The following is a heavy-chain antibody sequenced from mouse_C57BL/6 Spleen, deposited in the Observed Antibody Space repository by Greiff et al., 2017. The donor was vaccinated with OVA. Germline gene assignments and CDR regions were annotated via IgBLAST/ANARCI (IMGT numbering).Heavy chain of an antibody. Sequence: EVQLQQSGPELVKPGASVKISCKASGYTFTDYYMNWVKQSHGKSLEWIGDINPNNGGTSYNQKFKGKATLTVDKSSSTAYMELRSLTSEDSAVYYCARGGYYWGYFDYWGQGTTLTVSS. CDR3: ARGGYYWGYFDY. V-gene: IGHV1-26*01. CDR2: INPNNGGT. D-gene: IGHD1-2*01. CDR1: GYTFTDYY. J-gene: IGHJ2*01.